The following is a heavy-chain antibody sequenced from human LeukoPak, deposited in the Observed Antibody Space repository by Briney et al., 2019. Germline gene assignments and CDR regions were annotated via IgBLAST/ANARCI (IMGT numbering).Heavy chain of an antibody. V-gene: IGHV4-30-2*01. J-gene: IGHJ4*02. D-gene: IGHD3-22*01. Sequence: SETLSLTCTVSGGSISSGGYYWSWIRQPPGKGLEWIGYIYHSGSTYYNPSLKSRVTISVDTSKNQFSLKLSSVTAADTAVYYCARDLNYDSSGYYDYWGQGTLVTVSS. CDR3: ARDLNYDSSGYYDY. CDR1: GGSISSGGYY. CDR2: IYHSGST.